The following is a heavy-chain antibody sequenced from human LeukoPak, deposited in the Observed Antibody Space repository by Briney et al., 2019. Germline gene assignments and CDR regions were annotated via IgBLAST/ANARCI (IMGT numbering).Heavy chain of an antibody. D-gene: IGHD1-26*01. CDR2: TSYSEGT. CDR1: GGSVSRGGYY. V-gene: IGHV4-31*03. Sequence: SETLSLTCTVSGGSVSRGGYYWKWIRQHAGKGLEWIGFTSYSEGTYYNPSLMSRITISVDRSQNQFSLKMRDVTAADTAVYFCATADWESFYFDSWGQGALVAVSS. CDR3: ATADWESFYFDS. J-gene: IGHJ4*02.